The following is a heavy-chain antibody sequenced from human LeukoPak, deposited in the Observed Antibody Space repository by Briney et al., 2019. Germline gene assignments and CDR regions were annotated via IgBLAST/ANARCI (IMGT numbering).Heavy chain of an antibody. V-gene: IGHV3-7*01. CDR3: PREGVGTALRTFDY. CDR1: GFTFSSYW. J-gene: IGHJ4*02. CDR2: IKQDGSEK. D-gene: IGHD4-23*01. Sequence: VGSLRLSCAASGFTFSSYWMSWVRQAPGKGLEWVAKIKQDGSEKYNVDSVKGRFTTSRDNAKNSLYLEMNSLRAEDTAVYYCPREGVGTALRTFDYWGQGTLVTVSS.